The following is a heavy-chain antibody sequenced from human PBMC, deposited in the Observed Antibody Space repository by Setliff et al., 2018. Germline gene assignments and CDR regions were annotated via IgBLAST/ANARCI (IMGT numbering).Heavy chain of an antibody. CDR1: GGSLRGNAIF. CDR2: IYYTGDP. Sequence: SEPLSLTCTVSGGSLRGNAIFWGWIRQPPGKGLEWIGSIYYTGDPYYNPSLKSRVTMSVDTSRNQLSLKLTSVTAADTAVYYCARHVGSRSRGYNYYYYYMDVWGKGTTVTVSS. CDR3: ARHVGSRSRGYNYYYYYMDV. V-gene: IGHV4-39*01. J-gene: IGHJ6*03. D-gene: IGHD3-10*01.